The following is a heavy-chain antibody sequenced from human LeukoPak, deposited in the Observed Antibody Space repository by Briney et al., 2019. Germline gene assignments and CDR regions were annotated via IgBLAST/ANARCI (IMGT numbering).Heavy chain of an antibody. J-gene: IGHJ5*02. CDR2: ISWNSGSI. CDR1: GFTFDDYA. D-gene: IGHD5-12*01. CDR3: AKAASSGYDFTTNWFDP. V-gene: IGHV3-9*01. Sequence: GGPLRLSCAASGFTFDDYAMHWVRQAPGKGLEWVSGISWNSGSIGYADSVKGRFTISRDNAKNSLYLQMNSLRAEDTALYYCAKAASSGYDFTTNWFDPWGQGTLVTVSS.